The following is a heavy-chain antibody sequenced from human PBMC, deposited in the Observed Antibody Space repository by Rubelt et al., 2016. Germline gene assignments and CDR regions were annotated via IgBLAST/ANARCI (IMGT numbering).Heavy chain of an antibody. CDR1: GGSISSYY. J-gene: IGHJ4*02. Sequence: QVQLQESGPGLVKPSETLSLTCTVSGGSISSYYWSWIRQPPGKGLEWIGYIHYSGSTNYNPSLKSRVTISVDTSKNQVSLKLSSVTAADTAVYYCARGGYYDSSAPFDYWGQGTLVTVSS. CDR3: ARGGYYDSSAPFDY. CDR2: IHYSGST. V-gene: IGHV4-59*12. D-gene: IGHD3-22*01.